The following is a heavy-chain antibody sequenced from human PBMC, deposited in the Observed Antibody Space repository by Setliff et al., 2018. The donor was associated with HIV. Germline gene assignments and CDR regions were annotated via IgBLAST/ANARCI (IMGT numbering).Heavy chain of an antibody. Sequence: ASVKVSCKVSGYTLTELSIHWVRQAPGKGLEWMGGFDPQYDKTFYAQKFQGRVTMSEDTSTDTAYMELSSRRSEDTAVYYCATRAYDSRGYLRSRVSGAALDIWGQGTMVTVSS. D-gene: IGHD3-22*01. CDR2: FDPQYDKT. CDR3: ATRAYDSRGYLRSRVSGAALDI. J-gene: IGHJ3*02. V-gene: IGHV1-24*01. CDR1: GYTLTELS.